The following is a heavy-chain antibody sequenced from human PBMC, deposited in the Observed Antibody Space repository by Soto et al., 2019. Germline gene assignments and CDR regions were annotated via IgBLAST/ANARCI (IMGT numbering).Heavy chain of an antibody. CDR3: ASIAVAGATLFDP. CDR1: GGSFSVYY. CDR2: INHSGST. J-gene: IGHJ5*02. V-gene: IGHV4-34*01. D-gene: IGHD6-19*01. Sequence: QVQLQQWGAGLLKPSETLSLTCAVYGGSFSVYYWIWIRQPPGKGLEWIGEINHSGSTNYNPSLKSRVTISVDTSKNQFSLKLISVTAADTAVYYCASIAVAGATLFDPWGQGTLVTVSS.